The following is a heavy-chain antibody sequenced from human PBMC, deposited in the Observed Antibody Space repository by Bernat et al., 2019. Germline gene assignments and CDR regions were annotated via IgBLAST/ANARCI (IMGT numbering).Heavy chain of an antibody. D-gene: IGHD1-1*01. J-gene: IGHJ4*02. Sequence: QLQLQESGPGLVKPSETLSLTCTVSGGSISSSSYYWGWIRQPPGKGLEWIGSIYYSGSTYYNPSLKSRVTISVDTSKNQFSLKLSSVTAADTAVYYCARQKASHWKLDYWGQGTLVTVSS. CDR3: ARQKASHWKLDY. CDR1: GGSISSSSYY. V-gene: IGHV4-39*01. CDR2: IYYSGST.